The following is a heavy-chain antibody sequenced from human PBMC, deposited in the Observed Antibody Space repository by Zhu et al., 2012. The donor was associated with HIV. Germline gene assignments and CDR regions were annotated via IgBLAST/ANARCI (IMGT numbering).Heavy chain of an antibody. CDR3: VRTRLGRSVI. J-gene: IGHJ4*02. CDR1: RDSISSFY. D-gene: IGHD2-21*01. Sequence: QVQLQRSGPGLVKPSATLSLTCSVSRDSISSFYWSWIRQSPGQRLEWIGYVYNSGSPNYNPSLKSRVTISVDMSKNQFSLNLTSVTAADTAVYYCVRTRLGRSVIWGQGTLVTVSS. V-gene: IGHV4-59*01. CDR2: VYNSGSP.